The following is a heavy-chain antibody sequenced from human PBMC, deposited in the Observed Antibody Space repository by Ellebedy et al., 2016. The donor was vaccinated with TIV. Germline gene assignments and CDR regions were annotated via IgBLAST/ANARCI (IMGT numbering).Heavy chain of an antibody. Sequence: PGGSLRLSCAASGFTFSSYSMNWVRQAPGKGLEWVSYISSSSSTIYYADSVKGRFPISRDNAKNSLYLQMNSMRAEDTAVYYCARATSEGVDFWSGYYEVHYYGMDVWGQGTTVTVSS. J-gene: IGHJ6*02. D-gene: IGHD3-3*01. CDR3: ARATSEGVDFWSGYYEVHYYGMDV. CDR1: GFTFSSYS. V-gene: IGHV3-48*01. CDR2: ISSSSSTI.